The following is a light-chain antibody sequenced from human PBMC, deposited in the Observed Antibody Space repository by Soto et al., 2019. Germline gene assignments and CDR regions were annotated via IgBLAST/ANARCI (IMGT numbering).Light chain of an antibody. J-gene: IGLJ1*01. CDR2: GVT. Sequence: QSALTQPTSMSGSPGQSITISCTGNHNDIGTYDYVSWYQQHPGRAPRLLIHGVTTRPSGISDRFSASKSGLTASLTISGLQPEDEADYYCSLFTSNRIYVFGPGTKVTVL. CDR3: SLFTSNRIYV. CDR1: HNDIGTYDY. V-gene: IGLV2-14*03.